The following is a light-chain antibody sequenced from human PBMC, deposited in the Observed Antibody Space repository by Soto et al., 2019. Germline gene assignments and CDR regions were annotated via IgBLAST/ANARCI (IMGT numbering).Light chain of an antibody. CDR1: QSVLYSPNNKNY. Sequence: DIVMTQSPASLAVSLGERATINCKSSQSVLYSPNNKNYVAWYQQKPGQPPKLLVYWASTRESGVPDRFSGSGSGTDFTLTISSLQAEDVAVYYCQQYHSAPQTFGQGTRVEIK. CDR3: QQYHSAPQT. V-gene: IGKV4-1*01. CDR2: WAS. J-gene: IGKJ1*01.